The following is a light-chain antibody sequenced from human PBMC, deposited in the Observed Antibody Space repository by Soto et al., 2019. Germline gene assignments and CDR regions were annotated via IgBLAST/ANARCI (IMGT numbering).Light chain of an antibody. CDR1: SSDVGSYNL. V-gene: IGLV2-14*02. J-gene: IGLJ3*02. CDR3: SSHAGGNHWGV. CDR2: EGT. Sequence: QSALTQPASVSGSPGQSITISCTGTSSDVGSYNLVSWYQQYPGEAPKLLIYEGTKRPSGVSDRFSGSKSGNTASLTVSGLQADDEADYFCSSHAGGNHWGVFGGGTKLT.